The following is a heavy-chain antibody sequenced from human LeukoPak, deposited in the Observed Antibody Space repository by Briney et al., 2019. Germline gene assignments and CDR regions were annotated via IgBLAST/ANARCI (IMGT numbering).Heavy chain of an antibody. CDR2: MNPNSGNT. J-gene: IGHJ4*02. Sequence: GASVRGSCKDSGYTFTSYDINWVRQAPGQGLEWMGWMNPNSGNTGYAQKFPGRVTITRNTSISTAYMELSSLRSKDTAVYYCARGSDSSSDYWGQGTLVTVSS. CDR1: GYTFTSYD. V-gene: IGHV1-8*03. D-gene: IGHD6-13*01. CDR3: ARGSDSSSDY.